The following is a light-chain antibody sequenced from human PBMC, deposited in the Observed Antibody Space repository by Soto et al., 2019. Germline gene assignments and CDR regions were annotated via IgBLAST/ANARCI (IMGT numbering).Light chain of an antibody. Sequence: QSVLSQPPSASGTPGQRVTISCSGSSSNIGRNYVYWYQQVPGTAPKLLIFRNNQRPSGVPDRFSGSKSGTSASLAISGLRSEDEADDFCAAWDYSLSGYWVFGGGTKLTVL. V-gene: IGLV1-47*01. J-gene: IGLJ3*02. CDR3: AAWDYSLSGYWV. CDR1: SSNIGRNY. CDR2: RNN.